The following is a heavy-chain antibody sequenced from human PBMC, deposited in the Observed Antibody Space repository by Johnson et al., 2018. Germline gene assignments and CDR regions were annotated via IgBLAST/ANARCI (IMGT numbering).Heavy chain of an antibody. J-gene: IGHJ6*02. CDR3: AKDKGDCSSTSCRYYYYYYGMDV. D-gene: IGHD2-2*01. CDR2: IRWNSGSI. V-gene: IGHV3-9*01. CDR1: GFTFDDYA. Sequence: VQLVESGGGLVQPGRSLRLSCAASGFTFDDYAMHWVRQAPGKGLEWVSGIRWNSGSIGYADSVKGRFPISRDNAKNALYLQMNSLRAEDTALFYCAKDKGDCSSTSCRYYYYYYGMDVWGQGTTVTVSS.